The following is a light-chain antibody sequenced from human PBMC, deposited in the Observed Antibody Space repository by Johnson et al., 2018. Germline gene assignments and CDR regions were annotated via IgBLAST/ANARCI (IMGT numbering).Light chain of an antibody. J-gene: IGLJ1*01. CDR2: ENN. Sequence: QSVLTQPPSVSAAPGQKVTISCSGSSSNIGNNYVSWYQQLPGTAPKLLIYENNKRPSGIPDLFSGPKSGTSATLGITGLQTGDEADYYCGTWDSSLSAGNVFGTGTKVTVL. V-gene: IGLV1-51*02. CDR1: SSNIGNNY. CDR3: GTWDSSLSAGNV.